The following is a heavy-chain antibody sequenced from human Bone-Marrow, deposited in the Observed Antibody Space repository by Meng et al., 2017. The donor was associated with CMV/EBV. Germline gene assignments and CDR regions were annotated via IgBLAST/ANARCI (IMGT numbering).Heavy chain of an antibody. CDR3: ARDSASGSGNCFDP. V-gene: IGHV3-74*01. D-gene: IGHD6-19*01. CDR1: GFTFSRYW. Sequence: ASGFTFSRYWMHWVRQAPGKGLVWVSRITSDGSSTSYADSVKGRFTISRDNSKNTLYLQMNNLRAEDTAFYYCARDSASGSGNCFDPWGQGTLVTVSS. CDR2: ITSDGSST. J-gene: IGHJ5*02.